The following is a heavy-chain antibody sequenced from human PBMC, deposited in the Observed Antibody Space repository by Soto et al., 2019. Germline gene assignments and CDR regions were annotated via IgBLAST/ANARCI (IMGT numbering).Heavy chain of an antibody. Sequence: PGGSLRLSCAASGFTFSSYAMSWVRQAPGKGLEWVSAISGSGGSTYYADSVKGRFTISRDNSKNTLYLQMNSLRAEDTAVYYCAKASYSGSYLNWFDPWGQGTLVTVSS. D-gene: IGHD1-26*01. CDR3: AKASYSGSYLNWFDP. V-gene: IGHV3-23*01. CDR2: ISGSGGST. J-gene: IGHJ5*02. CDR1: GFTFSSYA.